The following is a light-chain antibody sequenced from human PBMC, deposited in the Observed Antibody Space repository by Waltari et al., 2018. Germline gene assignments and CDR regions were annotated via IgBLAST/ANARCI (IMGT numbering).Light chain of an antibody. Sequence: SYELTLPPSVSVSPGQTANISCSGNRLGATYVCWDHQNPGQSPVQVIYQDVNRPSGVPERFSGSNSGNAATLTISGTQAMDEADYYCQTWDSTYVVFGGGTTLTVL. CDR2: QDV. J-gene: IGLJ2*01. V-gene: IGLV3-1*01. CDR1: RLGATY. CDR3: QTWDSTYVV.